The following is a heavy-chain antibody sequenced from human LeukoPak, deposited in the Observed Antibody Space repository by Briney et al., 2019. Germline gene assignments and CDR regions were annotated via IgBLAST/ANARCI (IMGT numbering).Heavy chain of an antibody. D-gene: IGHD4-17*01. J-gene: IGHJ4*02. V-gene: IGHV3-30-3*01. CDR1: GFSFSSYT. Sequence: GGSLRLSCAASGFSFSSYTMHWVRQAPGKGLEWVAVISYDGSNKYYADSVKGRFTISRDNAKNSLYLQMNSLRDEDTAVYYCARLGFYGDDDDYWGQGTLVTVSS. CDR2: ISYDGSNK. CDR3: ARLGFYGDDDDY.